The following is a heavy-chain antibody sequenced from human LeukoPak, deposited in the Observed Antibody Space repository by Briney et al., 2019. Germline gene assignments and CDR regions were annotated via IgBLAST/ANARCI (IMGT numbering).Heavy chain of an antibody. CDR1: GYSIGSGYY. V-gene: IGHV4-38-2*01. J-gene: IGHJ3*02. Sequence: ASETLSLTCAVSGYSIGSGYYWGWIRQPPGKGLEWIGSIYHSGSTYYNPSLKSRVTISVDTSKNQFSLKLSSVTAADTAVYYCARPNTYYYDSSGYYFSDAFDIWGQGTMVTVSS. D-gene: IGHD3-22*01. CDR3: ARPNTYYYDSSGYYFSDAFDI. CDR2: IYHSGST.